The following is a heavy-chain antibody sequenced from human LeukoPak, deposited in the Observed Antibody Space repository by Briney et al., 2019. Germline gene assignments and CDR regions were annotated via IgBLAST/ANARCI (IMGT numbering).Heavy chain of an antibody. J-gene: IGHJ5*02. Sequence: SETLSLTCSVSGGSMSPYYWSWIRQPPGEGLEWIGYIYYSGSTNYNPSLKSRVTIAVDTSKNQFSLKLNSVTATDTAVYYCARDRVGSGSYYEFDPWGQGTLVTVSA. CDR3: ARDRVGSGSYYEFDP. D-gene: IGHD3-10*01. V-gene: IGHV4-59*01. CDR1: GGSMSPYY. CDR2: IYYSGST.